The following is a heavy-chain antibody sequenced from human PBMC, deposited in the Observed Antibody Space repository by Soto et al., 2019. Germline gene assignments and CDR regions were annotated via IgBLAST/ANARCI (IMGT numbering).Heavy chain of an antibody. Sequence: SETLSLTCTVSGGSTSSDNYWSWIRQPPGKGLEWIGHIYYSGNTDYNPSLKSRLAISIDTSKNQFSLKLSSVTAADTAVYFCAREGGESSDGLYYFDSWVPETLLVTVSS. CDR2: IYYSGNT. CDR1: GGSTSSDNY. J-gene: IGHJ4*03. V-gene: IGHV4-30-4*01. CDR3: AREGGESSDGLYYFDS. D-gene: IGHD3-16*01.